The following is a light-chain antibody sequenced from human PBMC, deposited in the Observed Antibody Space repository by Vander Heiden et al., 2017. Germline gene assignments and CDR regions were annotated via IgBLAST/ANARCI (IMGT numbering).Light chain of an antibody. V-gene: IGKV3-15*01. CDR2: GAS. CDR3: QQYNNWPRT. Sequence: ELVMTQSPATLSVSPGDRATLSCSSSQTVNSNLAWYQQKPGQAPRLLIYGASTRATGIPARFSGSGSGTEFTLTISSLQSEDFAVYYCQQYNNWPRTFGRGTKVEIK. CDR1: QTVNSN. J-gene: IGKJ1*01.